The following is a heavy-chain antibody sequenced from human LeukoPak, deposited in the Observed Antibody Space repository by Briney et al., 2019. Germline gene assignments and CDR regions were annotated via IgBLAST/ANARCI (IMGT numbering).Heavy chain of an antibody. CDR2: IYTSGST. D-gene: IGHD3-22*01. CDR1: GGSISSYY. Sequence: SETLSLTCTVSGGSISSYYWSWIRQPPGKGLEWIGRIYTSGSTTYNPSLKSRVTMSVDTSKNQFSLKLSSVTAADTAVYYCARAGDSSGYEYYFDYWGQGTLVTVSS. V-gene: IGHV4-4*07. CDR3: ARAGDSSGYEYYFDY. J-gene: IGHJ4*02.